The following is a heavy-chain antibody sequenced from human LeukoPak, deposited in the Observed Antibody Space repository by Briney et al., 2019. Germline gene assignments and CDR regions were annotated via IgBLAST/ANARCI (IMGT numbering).Heavy chain of an antibody. CDR2: ISSGSTYI. Sequence: GGSLRLSCAASGFSFSSYSMNWVRQAPGKGLEWVSSISSGSTYIYYADSVQGRFTISRDKAKNSLYLQVSTLRAEDTAVYYCASEISSSTSFDYWGQGTLVTVSS. V-gene: IGHV3-21*01. D-gene: IGHD2-2*01. J-gene: IGHJ4*02. CDR3: ASEISSSTSFDY. CDR1: GFSFSSYS.